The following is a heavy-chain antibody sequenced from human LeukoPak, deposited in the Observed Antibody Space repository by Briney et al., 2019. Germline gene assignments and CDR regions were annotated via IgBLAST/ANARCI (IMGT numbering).Heavy chain of an antibody. J-gene: IGHJ4*02. CDR1: GGSFSGYY. CDR2: INHSGST. CDR3: ARGLEYYDYVWGSYRYRSRGDFDY. V-gene: IGHV4-34*01. Sequence: PSETLSLTCAVYGGSFSGYYWSWIRQPPGKGLEWIGEINHSGSTNYNPSLKSRVTISVDTSKNQFSLKLTSVTAADTAVYYCARGLEYYDYVWGSYRYRSRGDFDYWGQGTLVTVSS. D-gene: IGHD3-16*02.